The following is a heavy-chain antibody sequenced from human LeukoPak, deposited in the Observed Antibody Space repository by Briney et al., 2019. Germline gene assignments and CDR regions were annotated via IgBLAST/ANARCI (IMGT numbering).Heavy chain of an antibody. CDR3: AREVPAADY. CDR2: ISSDGSTE. CDR1: GFTFITFA. D-gene: IGHD2-2*01. V-gene: IGHV3-30*04. J-gene: IGHJ4*02. Sequence: GRSLRLSCAASGFTFITFAMHWVRQAPGKGLEWVAIISSDGSTEYYADSVKGRFTISRDNSKSTLYLQMNSLRAEDTAVYYCAREVPAADYWGQGTLVTVSS.